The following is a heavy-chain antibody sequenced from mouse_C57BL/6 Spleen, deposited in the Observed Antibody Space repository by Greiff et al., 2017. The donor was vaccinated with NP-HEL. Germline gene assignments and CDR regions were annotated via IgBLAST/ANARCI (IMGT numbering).Heavy chain of an antibody. CDR3: ASYSNYGGFAY. CDR1: GYTSIEYT. J-gene: IGHJ3*01. V-gene: IGHV1-62-2*01. D-gene: IGHD2-5*01. CDR2: FYPGSGSI. Sequence: QVQLQQSGAELVKPGASVKLSCKASGYTSIEYTKHCVKQRSGQGLEWIGWFYPGSGSIKYNEKFKEKATLTADKSSSTVCMELSRLTSEDSAVYFCASYSNYGGFAYWGQGTLVTVSA.